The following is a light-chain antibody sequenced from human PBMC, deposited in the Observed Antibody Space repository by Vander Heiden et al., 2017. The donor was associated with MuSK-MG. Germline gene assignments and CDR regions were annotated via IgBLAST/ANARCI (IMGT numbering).Light chain of an antibody. CDR1: SSDVGSYNR. CDR3: SSYTSSTTLV. V-gene: IGLV2-18*02. Sequence: QPALTQPPSLSGSPGQSVTISCTGTSSDVGSYNRVSWYQQPPGPAPKLMIYEVSNRPSGVPDRFSGSKSGNTASLTISGLQAEDEADYYCSSYTSSTTLVFGGGTKLTVL. J-gene: IGLJ2*01. CDR2: EVS.